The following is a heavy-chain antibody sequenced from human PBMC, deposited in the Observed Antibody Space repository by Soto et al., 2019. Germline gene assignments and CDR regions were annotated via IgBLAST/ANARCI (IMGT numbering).Heavy chain of an antibody. J-gene: IGHJ4*02. CDR3: ARDYVSGSPNY. Sequence: GALRLSCAASGFTFSQWWMHWVRQTPGRGLVWVSHIKGDGSTTNYADSVKGRFTISRDNAKNTLYLQMNSLRAEDTGVYYCARDYVSGSPNYWGQGXLVTVYS. CDR2: IKGDGSTT. D-gene: IGHD5-12*01. CDR1: GFTFSQWW. V-gene: IGHV3-74*01.